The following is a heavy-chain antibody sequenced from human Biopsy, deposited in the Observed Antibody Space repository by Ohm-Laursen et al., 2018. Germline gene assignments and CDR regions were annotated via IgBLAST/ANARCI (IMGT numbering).Heavy chain of an antibody. CDR3: ARATNSTGWPYYYFYGMDV. J-gene: IGHJ6*02. Sequence: ILSLTCTVSGGSISSDYWSWIRQTPGKGLEWIGYIYYSGSTSYNPSLKSRVTISVDTSKNQFSLRLNSVTAADTAVYYCARATNSTGWPYYYFYGMDVWGQGTTVTVPS. V-gene: IGHV4-59*01. CDR1: GGSISSDY. D-gene: IGHD2/OR15-2a*01. CDR2: IYYSGST.